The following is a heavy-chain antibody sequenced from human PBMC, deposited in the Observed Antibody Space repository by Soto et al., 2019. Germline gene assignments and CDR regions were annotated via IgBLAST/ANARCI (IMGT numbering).Heavy chain of an antibody. V-gene: IGHV4-39*01. CDR3: ARHPYSSSSPEYFQH. J-gene: IGHJ1*01. CDR2: IYYSGST. Sequence: SETLSLTCTVSGGSISSSSYYWGWIRQPPGKGLEWIGSIYYSGSTYYNPSLKSRVTISVDTSKNQFSLKLSSVTAAETAVYYCARHPYSSSSPEYFQHWGQGTLVTVSS. D-gene: IGHD6-6*01. CDR1: GGSISSSSYY.